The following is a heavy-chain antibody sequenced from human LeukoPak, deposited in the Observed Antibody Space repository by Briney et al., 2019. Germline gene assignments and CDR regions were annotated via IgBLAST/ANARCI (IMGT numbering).Heavy chain of an antibody. CDR1: GFTFSSYG. CDR3: AKGDARYYDYVWGSLSMDV. Sequence: PGGSLRLPCAASGFTFSSYGMHWVRQAPGKGLEWVAFIRYDGSNKYYADSVKGRFTISRDNSKNTLYLQMNSLRAEDTAVYYCAKGDARYYDYVWGSLSMDVWGKGTTVTISS. V-gene: IGHV3-30*02. CDR2: IRYDGSNK. J-gene: IGHJ6*03. D-gene: IGHD3-16*01.